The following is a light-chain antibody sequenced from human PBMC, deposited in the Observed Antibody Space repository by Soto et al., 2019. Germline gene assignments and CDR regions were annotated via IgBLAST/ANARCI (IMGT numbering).Light chain of an antibody. Sequence: EIVLTQSPGTLSLSPGERATLSCRASQSVSSSYLAWYQQKPGQAPRLLISGASSRATGIPDRFSGSGSGTDFTLTISRLEPEDFAVYYCQQYGSSLTWTFGQGTKVEIK. CDR1: QSVSSSY. CDR2: GAS. V-gene: IGKV3-20*01. CDR3: QQYGSSLTWT. J-gene: IGKJ1*01.